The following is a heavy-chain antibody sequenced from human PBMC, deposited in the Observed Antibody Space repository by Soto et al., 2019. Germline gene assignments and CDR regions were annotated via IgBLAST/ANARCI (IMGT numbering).Heavy chain of an antibody. CDR1: VFTFSNYG. D-gene: IGHD2-15*01. J-gene: IGHJ4*02. Sequence: GGSLRLSCAASVFTFSNYGMNWVRQAPGKGLEWVAVISYDGSNKYYADSVRGRFTISRDNSTSTAYMELSSLRSEDTAVYYCARDRCSGGSCYLSYFDYWGQGTLVTVSS. V-gene: IGHV3-30*03. CDR2: ISYDGSNK. CDR3: ARDRCSGGSCYLSYFDY.